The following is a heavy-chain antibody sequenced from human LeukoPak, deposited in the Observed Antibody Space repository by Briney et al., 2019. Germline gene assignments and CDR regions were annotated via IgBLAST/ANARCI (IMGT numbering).Heavy chain of an antibody. CDR3: ARDHGSGATLDAFDI. V-gene: IGHV3-48*02. CDR1: GFTLSSYS. CDR2: ISSSSSTI. Sequence: PGGSLRLSCAASGFTLSSYSMNWVRQAPGKGLEWVSYISSSSSTIYYADSVKGRFTISRDNAKNSLYLQMNSLRDEDTAVYYCARDHGSGATLDAFDIWGQGTMVTVSS. D-gene: IGHD1-26*01. J-gene: IGHJ3*02.